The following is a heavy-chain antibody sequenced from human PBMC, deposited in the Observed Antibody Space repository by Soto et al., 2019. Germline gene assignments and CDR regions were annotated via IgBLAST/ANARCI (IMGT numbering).Heavy chain of an antibody. V-gene: IGHV1-18*04. Sequence: QVQLVQSGAEVKKPGASVKVSCKASGYTFTNYPITWVRQAPGQWLDWMGWINTYNQNTIYSQKFQGRVAMTTDTSTSTSFLELWSLRSDDTAVYYCGRESAGSGWSFDLWGQGSLVTGS. CDR3: GRESAGSGWSFDL. CDR2: INTYNQNT. J-gene: IGHJ4*02. D-gene: IGHD6-19*01. CDR1: GYTFTNYP.